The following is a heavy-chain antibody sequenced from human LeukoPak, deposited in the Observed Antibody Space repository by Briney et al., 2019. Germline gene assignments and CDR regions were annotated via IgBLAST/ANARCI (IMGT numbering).Heavy chain of an antibody. Sequence: GGSLRLSCAASGFTFSRYSMNWVRQAPGKGLEWVSSISSSTSYIYYADSVKGRFTISRDNAKNSLYLLMNSLRAEDTAVYYCGRVFSSGWSAEYFQHWGQGTLVTVSS. CDR1: GFTFSRYS. J-gene: IGHJ1*01. V-gene: IGHV3-21*01. D-gene: IGHD6-19*01. CDR3: GRVFSSGWSAEYFQH. CDR2: ISSSTSYI.